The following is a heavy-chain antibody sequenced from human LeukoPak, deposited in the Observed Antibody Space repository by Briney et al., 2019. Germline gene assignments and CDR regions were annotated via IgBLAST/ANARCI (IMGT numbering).Heavy chain of an antibody. CDR1: GFTFSSYG. CDR2: IRYDGSNK. CDR3: AKASTSYYYYYMDV. J-gene: IGHJ6*03. Sequence: PGGSLRLSCAASGFTFSSYGMHWVRQAPGKGLEWVAFIRYDGSNKYYADSVKGRFTISRDNSKNTLYLQMNSLRAEDTAVYYCAKASTSYYYYYMDVWGKGTAVTVSS. V-gene: IGHV3-30*02.